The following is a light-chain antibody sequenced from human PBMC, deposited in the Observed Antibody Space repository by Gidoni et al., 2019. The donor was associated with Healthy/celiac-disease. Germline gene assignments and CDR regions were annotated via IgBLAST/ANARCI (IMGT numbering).Light chain of an antibody. CDR2: AAS. CDR3: QKYNSAPLFT. Sequence: DIKMTQSPSSLSASVGDRVTITCRANQGISNYLAWYQQKPGKVPKLLIYAASTLQSGVPSRFSGSGSGTDFTLTIRSLQPEDGATYYCQKYNSAPLFTFGPGTKVEIK. CDR1: QGISNY. J-gene: IGKJ3*01. V-gene: IGKV1-27*01.